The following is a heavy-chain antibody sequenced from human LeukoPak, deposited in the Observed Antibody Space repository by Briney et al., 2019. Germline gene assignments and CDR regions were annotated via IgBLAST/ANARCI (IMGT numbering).Heavy chain of an antibody. J-gene: IGHJ4*02. V-gene: IGHV3-23*01. D-gene: IGHD2-2*01. CDR3: AKEVPPDIVVVPAAVPATDY. CDR2: ISGSGGST. Sequence: GGSLRLSCAASGFTFSSYAMSWVRQAPGKGLEWVSAISGSGGSTYYADSVKGRFTISRDNSKNTLYLQMNSLTAEDTAVYYCAKEVPPDIVVVPAAVPATDYWGQGTLVTVSS. CDR1: GFTFSSYA.